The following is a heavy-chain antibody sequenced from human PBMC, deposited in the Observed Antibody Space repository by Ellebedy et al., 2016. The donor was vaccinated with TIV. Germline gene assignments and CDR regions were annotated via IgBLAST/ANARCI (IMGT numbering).Heavy chain of an antibody. CDR1: GFTFSSYA. V-gene: IGHV3-30-3*01. CDR3: ARASYDSSGDDAFDI. CDR2: ISYDGSNK. D-gene: IGHD3-22*01. Sequence: GESLKISXAASGFTFSSYAMHWVRQAPGKGLEWVAVISYDGSNKYYADSVKGRFTISRDNSKNTLYLQMNSLRAEDTAVYYCARASYDSSGDDAFDIWGQGTMVTVSS. J-gene: IGHJ3*02.